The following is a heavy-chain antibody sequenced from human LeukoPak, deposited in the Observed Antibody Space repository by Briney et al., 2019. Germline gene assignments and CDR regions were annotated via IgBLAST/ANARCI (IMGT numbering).Heavy chain of an antibody. CDR3: ARVSENIVVVPAAIAY. CDR1: GYTFIGYY. Sequence: ASVKVSCKASGYTFIGYYIHWVRQAPGQGLEWMGIINPSGGSTSYAQKFQGRVTMTRDTSTSTVHMELSSLRSEDTAVYYCARVSENIVVVPAAIAYWGQGTLVTVSS. CDR2: INPSGGST. J-gene: IGHJ4*02. D-gene: IGHD2-2*02. V-gene: IGHV1-46*01.